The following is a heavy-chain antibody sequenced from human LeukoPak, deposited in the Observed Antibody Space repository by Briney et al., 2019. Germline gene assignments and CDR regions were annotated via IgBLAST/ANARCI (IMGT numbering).Heavy chain of an antibody. CDR3: ARDPPCMGSSSYLFDY. V-gene: IGHV4-38-2*02. CDR2: GYHSGST. D-gene: IGHD6-6*01. Sequence: SETLSLTCTVSGYTISSRYYWGWIRQPTGKGVEWIGSGYHSGSTYYSPSLKSRVTISLDASKNQFSLKLNSVTAADTAVYYFARDPPCMGSSSYLFDYWGQGILVTVSS. J-gene: IGHJ4*02. CDR1: GYTISSRYY.